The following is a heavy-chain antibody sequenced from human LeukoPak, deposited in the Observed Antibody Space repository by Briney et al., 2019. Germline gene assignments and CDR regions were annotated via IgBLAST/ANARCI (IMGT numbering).Heavy chain of an antibody. CDR3: AKEHSGSYPDPDRENWFDP. D-gene: IGHD3-10*01. CDR1: GFTLGSYA. Sequence: GGSLRLSCAASGFTLGSYAMSWVRQAPGKGLEWVSSISGIDGSTYYADSVKGRFTISRDSSKNTLNLQMNSLRAEDTAVYYCAKEHSGSYPDPDRENWFDPWGQGTLVTVSS. J-gene: IGHJ5*02. CDR2: ISGIDGST. V-gene: IGHV3-23*01.